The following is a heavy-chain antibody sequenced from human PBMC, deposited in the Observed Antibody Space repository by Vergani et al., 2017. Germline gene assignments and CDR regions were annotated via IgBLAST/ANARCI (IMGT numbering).Heavy chain of an antibody. CDR2: IYYSGST. CDR1: GGSISSGGYY. J-gene: IGHJ4*02. D-gene: IGHD6-13*01. Sequence: QLQLQESGPGLVKPSETLSLTCTVSGGSISSGGYYWSWIRQHPGKGLEWIGYIYYSGSTYYNPSLKSRVTISVDTSKNQFSLKLSSVTAADTAVYYCARSAIKTNSSSWYVSLAYWGQGTLVTVSS. CDR3: ARSAIKTNSSSWYVSLAY. V-gene: IGHV4-31*03.